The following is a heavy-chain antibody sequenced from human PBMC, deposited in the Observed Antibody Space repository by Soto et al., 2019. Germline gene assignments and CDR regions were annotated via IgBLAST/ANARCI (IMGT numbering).Heavy chain of an antibody. CDR2: ISTYNGDT. D-gene: IGHD2-8*01. V-gene: IGHV1-18*01. CDR1: GYTFTTSD. CDR3: ATDPYNVLMVNASNHYGMDV. Sequence: QVQLVQSGAEVKKPGASVKVSCKASGYTFTTSDISWVRQAPGQGLEWMGRISTYNGDTNYPQSLQGRLTITTDTSTNTNYKELRSLRSADATAYYCATDPYNVLMVNASNHYGMDVWGQGTTVTVSS. J-gene: IGHJ6*02.